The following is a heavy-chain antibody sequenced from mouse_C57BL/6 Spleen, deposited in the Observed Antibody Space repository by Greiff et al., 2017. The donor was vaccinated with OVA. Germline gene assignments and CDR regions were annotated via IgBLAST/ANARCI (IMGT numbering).Heavy chain of an antibody. CDR1: GYAFSSSW. D-gene: IGHD2-10*01. Sequence: QVQLQQSGPELVKPGASVKISCKASGYAFSSSWMNWVKQRPGKGLEWIGRIYPGDGDTNYNGKLKGKATLTADKSSSTAYMQLSSLTSEDSVVYCCARSLPPNAMDYWGQGTSVTVSS. CDR2: IYPGDGDT. CDR3: ARSLPPNAMDY. J-gene: IGHJ4*01. V-gene: IGHV1-82*01.